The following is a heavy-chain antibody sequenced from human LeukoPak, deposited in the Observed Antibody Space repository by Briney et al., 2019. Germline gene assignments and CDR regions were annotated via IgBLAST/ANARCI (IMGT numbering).Heavy chain of an antibody. CDR2: IIPIFGTA. D-gene: IGHD2-2*02. V-gene: IGHV1-69*13. Sequence: GASVKVSCKASGGTFSSYAISWVRQAPGQGLEWMGGIIPIFGTANYAQKFQGRVTITAGESTSTAYMEPSSLRSEDTAVYYCQLAQRRRREAYCSSTSCYRADYWGQGTLVTVSS. CDR1: GGTFSSYA. CDR3: QLAQRRRREAYCSSTSCYRADY. J-gene: IGHJ4*02.